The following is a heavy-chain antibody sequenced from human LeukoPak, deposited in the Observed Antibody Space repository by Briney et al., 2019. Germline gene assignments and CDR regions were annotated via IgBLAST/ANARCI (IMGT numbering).Heavy chain of an antibody. CDR3: AKDWGGGCSSSSCSETAIYNYGMDL. V-gene: IGHV3-9*01. J-gene: IGHJ6*02. CDR1: GFIFDDYA. D-gene: IGHD2-2*01. CDR2: ISWNSGRV. Sequence: PGRSLRLSCAASGFIFDDYAMHWVRQAPGKGLEWVSGISWNSGRVDYADSVKGRFTISRDNAKNSLHLQMSSLRPEDTALYYCAKDWGGGCSSSSCSETAIYNYGMDLWGQGTTVTVSS.